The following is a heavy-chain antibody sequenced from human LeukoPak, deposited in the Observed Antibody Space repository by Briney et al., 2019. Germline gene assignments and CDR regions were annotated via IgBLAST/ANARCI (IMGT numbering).Heavy chain of an antibody. CDR1: GGSISSYY. J-gene: IGHJ6*02. V-gene: IGHV4-59*01. Sequence: PSETLSLTCTVSGGSISSYYWSWNRQPPGKGLGWIGYIYYSGSTNYNPSLKSRVTISVDTSKNQFSLKLSSVTAADTAVYYCARVGCGGDCRIYYYYYGMDVWGQGTTVTVSS. CDR3: ARVGCGGDCRIYYYYYGMDV. CDR2: IYYSGST. D-gene: IGHD2-21*02.